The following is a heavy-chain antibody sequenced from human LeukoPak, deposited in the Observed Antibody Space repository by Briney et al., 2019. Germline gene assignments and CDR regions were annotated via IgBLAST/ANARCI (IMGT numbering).Heavy chain of an antibody. CDR1: GGSISGNA. D-gene: IGHD6-13*01. V-gene: IGHV4-59*12. CDR2: IYYSGST. CDR3: ARDAYSSSWYWFDP. J-gene: IGHJ5*02. Sequence: PSETLSLTCTVSGGSISGNAWSWIRQTPEKGLEWIGSIYYSGSTYYNPSLKSRVTISVDTSKNQFSLKLSSVTAADTAVYYCARDAYSSSWYWFDPWGQGTLVTVSS.